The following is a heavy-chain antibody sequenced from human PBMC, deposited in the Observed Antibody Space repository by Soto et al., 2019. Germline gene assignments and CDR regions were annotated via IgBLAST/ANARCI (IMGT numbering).Heavy chain of an antibody. Sequence: QVQLQESSPGLVKPSQTLSLTCTVSGGSISSGGYYWSWIRQHPGKGLEWIGYIYYSGSTYYNPSLKSRVTISVDTSKNQFSLKLSSVTAADTAVYYCAREAAGILNWFDPWGQGTLVTVSS. CDR2: IYYSGST. J-gene: IGHJ5*02. V-gene: IGHV4-31*03. D-gene: IGHD6-25*01. CDR1: GGSISSGGYY. CDR3: AREAAGILNWFDP.